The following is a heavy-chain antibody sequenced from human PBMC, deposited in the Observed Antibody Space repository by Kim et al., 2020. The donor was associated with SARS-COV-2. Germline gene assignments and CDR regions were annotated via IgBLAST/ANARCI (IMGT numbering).Heavy chain of an antibody. J-gene: IGHJ4*02. V-gene: IGHV4-34*01. CDR3: ARGPRGGAAFDY. CDR2: INHSGST. Sequence: SETLSLTCAVYGGSFSGYYWSWIRQPPGKGLEWIGEINHSGSTNYNPSLKSRVTISVDTSKNQFSLKLSSVTAAYTAVYYCARGPRGGAAFDYWGQGTLVTVSS. CDR1: GGSFSGYY. D-gene: IGHD3-16*01.